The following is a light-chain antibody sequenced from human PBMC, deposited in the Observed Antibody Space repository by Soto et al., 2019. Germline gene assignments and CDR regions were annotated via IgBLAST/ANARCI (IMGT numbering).Light chain of an antibody. CDR1: SSDVGGYNF. J-gene: IGLJ2*01. V-gene: IGLV2-11*01. CDR2: DVG. Sequence: QAVVTQPRSVSGSPGQSVTISCTGTSSDVGGYNFVSWYQQHPGKAPKLMIYDVGKRPSGVPDRFSGSKSGNTASLTISGLQAEDEADYYCCSYAGSYAHVVFGGGTQLTVL. CDR3: CSYAGSYAHVV.